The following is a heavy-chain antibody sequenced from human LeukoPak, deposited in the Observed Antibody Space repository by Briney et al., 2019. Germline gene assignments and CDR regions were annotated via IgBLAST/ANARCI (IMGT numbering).Heavy chain of an antibody. CDR3: ARPPDSSAYYADY. Sequence: GESLQISCQGSGSTFTRYWIGWVRQMLGKGLEWMGIIYPGDSDTRYSPSFQGQVTISADKSISTAYLQWSSLKASDTAIYYCARPPDSSAYYADYWGQGTLVTVSS. D-gene: IGHD3-22*01. CDR1: GSTFTRYW. V-gene: IGHV5-51*01. CDR2: IYPGDSDT. J-gene: IGHJ4*02.